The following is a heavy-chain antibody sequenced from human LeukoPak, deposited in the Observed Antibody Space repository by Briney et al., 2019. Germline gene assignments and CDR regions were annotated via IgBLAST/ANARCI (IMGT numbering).Heavy chain of an antibody. D-gene: IGHD4-17*01. CDR3: ASNYGDYPVY. Sequence: ASVKVSCKASGGTFSSYAISWVRQAPGQGLEWMGGIIPIFGTANYAQKFQGRVTITTDESTSTAYMELSSLRSEDTAVYYRASNYGDYPVYWGQGTLVTVSS. V-gene: IGHV1-69*05. CDR2: IIPIFGTA. CDR1: GGTFSSYA. J-gene: IGHJ4*02.